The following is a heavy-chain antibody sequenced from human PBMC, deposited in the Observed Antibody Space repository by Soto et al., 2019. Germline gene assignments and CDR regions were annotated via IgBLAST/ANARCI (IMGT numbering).Heavy chain of an antibody. V-gene: IGHV1-69*12. D-gene: IGHD2-21*01. CDR1: GGTFSSYA. CDR3: ARSQTYSPWYYFDY. J-gene: IGHJ4*02. CDR2: IIPIFGTA. Sequence: QVQLVQSGAEVKKPGSSVKVSCKASGGTFSSYAISWVRQAPGQGLEWMGGIIPIFGTANYAQKFQGRVTITADESTSTAYMELSILRSEDTAVYYCARSQTYSPWYYFDYWGQGTLVTVSS.